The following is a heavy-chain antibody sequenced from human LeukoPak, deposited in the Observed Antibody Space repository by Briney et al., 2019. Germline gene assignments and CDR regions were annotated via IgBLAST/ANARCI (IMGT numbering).Heavy chain of an antibody. J-gene: IGHJ5*02. CDR1: GFTFSSYS. CDR3: ARSPDYDILTSYSPYNWFDP. Sequence: GSLRLSCAASGFTFSSYSINWVRQAPGKGLEWVSSISSSSSYIYYADSVKGRFTISRDNAKNSLYLQMNSLRAEDTAVYFCARSPDYDILTSYSPYNWFDPWGQGTLVTVSS. V-gene: IGHV3-21*01. CDR2: ISSSSSYI. D-gene: IGHD3-9*01.